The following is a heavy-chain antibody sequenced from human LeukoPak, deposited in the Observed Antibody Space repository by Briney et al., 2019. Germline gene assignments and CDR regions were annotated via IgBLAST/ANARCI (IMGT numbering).Heavy chain of an antibody. J-gene: IGHJ4*02. CDR2: LNHGGSN. CDR3: ARVTGD. Sequence: SETLSLTCAVYGVSFSGYYWNWIRQPPGKGLEWMGELNHGGSNNYHPALKSRVTISVDTAKNKFSLKLSSVTAADTAVCYCARVTGDWGQGTLVTVSS. V-gene: IGHV4-34*01. CDR1: GVSFSGYY.